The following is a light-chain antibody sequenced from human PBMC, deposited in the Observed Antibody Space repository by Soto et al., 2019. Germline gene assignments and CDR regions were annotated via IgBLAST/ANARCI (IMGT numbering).Light chain of an antibody. CDR1: RSVSNNY. CDR2: GAS. J-gene: IGKJ4*01. CDR3: QQYGSSRALT. V-gene: IGKV3-20*01. Sequence: PGERATLSCRASRSVSNNYFAWFQQKPGQAPRLLIYGASSRASGTPDRFSGSGSGTDFTLTISRLEPEDFAVYYCQQYGSSRALTFGGGTNVEIK.